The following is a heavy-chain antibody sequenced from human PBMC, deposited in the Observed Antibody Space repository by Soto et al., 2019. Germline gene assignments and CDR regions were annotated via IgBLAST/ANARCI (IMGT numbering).Heavy chain of an antibody. CDR2: IYHSGST. J-gene: IGHJ4*02. Sequence: SETLSLTCAVSGGSISSSNWGRWVRQPPGKGLEWIGEIYHSGSTNYNPSLKSRVTISVDKSNNQFSLKLSSVTAAASPLYYCARIAASRTHFAYWGQGTLVTVSS. D-gene: IGHD6-13*01. CDR3: ARIAASRTHFAY. CDR1: GGSISSSNW. V-gene: IGHV4-4*02.